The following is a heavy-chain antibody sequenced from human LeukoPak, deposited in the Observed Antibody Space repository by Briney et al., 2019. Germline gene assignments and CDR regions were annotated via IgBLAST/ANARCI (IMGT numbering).Heavy chain of an antibody. CDR1: GLSVSTNY. Sequence: GGSLRLSCAASGLSVSTNYMSWVRQAPGKGLEWVSFIYSDGRTDYADSVKGRFTISRDNSKSTLYLQMNSLRVEDTAVYYCARDSQYCSSGSCSPGASDIWGQGTMVTVSS. CDR3: ARDSQYCSSGSCSPGASDI. V-gene: IGHV3-53*01. D-gene: IGHD2-15*01. CDR2: IYSDGRT. J-gene: IGHJ3*02.